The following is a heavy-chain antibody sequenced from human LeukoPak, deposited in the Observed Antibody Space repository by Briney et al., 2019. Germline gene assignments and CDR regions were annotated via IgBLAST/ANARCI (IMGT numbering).Heavy chain of an antibody. D-gene: IGHD5-12*01. Sequence: SGTLSLTCTVSGGSISSYYWSWIRQPPGKGLEWIGYIYYSGSTNYNPSLKSRVTISVDTSKNQFSLKLSSVTAADTAVYYCARVSGYRLDYWGQGTLVTVSS. J-gene: IGHJ4*02. CDR3: ARVSGYRLDY. CDR2: IYYSGST. V-gene: IGHV4-59*01. CDR1: GGSISSYY.